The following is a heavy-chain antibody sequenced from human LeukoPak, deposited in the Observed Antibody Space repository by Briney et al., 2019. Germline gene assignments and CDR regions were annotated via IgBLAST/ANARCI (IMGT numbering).Heavy chain of an antibody. V-gene: IGHV3-30*02. CDR2: IRYDGSNK. J-gene: IGHJ4*02. Sequence: GGSLRLSCAASGFTFSAYGMHWVRQAPGKGLERVAFIRYDGSNKHYADSVKGRFTISRDNSKNTLYLQMNSLRAEDTAVYYCAKPDGSYFDYWGQGTLVTASS. D-gene: IGHD1-26*01. CDR1: GFTFSAYG. CDR3: AKPDGSYFDY.